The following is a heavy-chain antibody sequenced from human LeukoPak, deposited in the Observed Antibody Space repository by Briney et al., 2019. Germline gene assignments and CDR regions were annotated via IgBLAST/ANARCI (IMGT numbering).Heavy chain of an antibody. V-gene: IGHV4-4*07. CDR3: ASRGGIVVVVAATPGAFDI. D-gene: IGHD2-15*01. CDR2: IYTSGST. J-gene: IGHJ3*02. Sequence: SETLSLTCTVSGGSISSYYWSWIRQPAGKGLEWIGRIYTSGSTNYNPSLKSRVTMSVDTSKNQFSLKLSSVTAADTAEYYCASRGGIVVVVAATPGAFDIWGQGTMVAVSS. CDR1: GGSISSYY.